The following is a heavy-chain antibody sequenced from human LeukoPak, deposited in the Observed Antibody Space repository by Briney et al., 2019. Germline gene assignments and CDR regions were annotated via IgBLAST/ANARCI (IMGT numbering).Heavy chain of an antibody. CDR2: IYYSGST. CDR1: GGSISSGGYY. V-gene: IGHV4-31*03. J-gene: IGHJ4*02. CDR3: ARMHIVVVTAIRGRYYFDY. D-gene: IGHD2-21*02. Sequence: SETLSLTCTVSGGSISSGGYYWSWIRQHPGKGLEWIGYIYYSGSTYYNPSLKSRVTISVDTSKNQFFLKLSSVTAADTAVYYCARMHIVVVTAIRGRYYFDYWGQGTLVTVSS.